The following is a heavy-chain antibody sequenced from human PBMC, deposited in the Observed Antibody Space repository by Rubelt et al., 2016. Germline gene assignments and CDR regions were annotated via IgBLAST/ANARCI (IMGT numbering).Heavy chain of an antibody. J-gene: IGHJ6*02. Sequence: QVQLQESGPGLVKPSETLSLTCTVSGGSISSYYWSWIRQPPGKGLEWIGYIYYSGSTNYNPSLKSRVTISVDTSKNQFSLKLSSVTAADTAVYYCARHGVVSSSWYWGAYYYYYGMDVWGQGTTVTVSS. CDR1: GGSISSYY. D-gene: IGHD6-13*01. V-gene: IGHV4-59*08. CDR3: ARHGVVSSSWYWGAYYYYYGMDV. CDR2: IYYSGST.